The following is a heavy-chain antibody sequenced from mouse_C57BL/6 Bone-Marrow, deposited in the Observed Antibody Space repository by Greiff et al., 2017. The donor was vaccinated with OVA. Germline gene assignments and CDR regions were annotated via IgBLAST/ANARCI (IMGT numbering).Heavy chain of an antibody. CDR2: INPNNGGT. D-gene: IGHD1-1*01. V-gene: IGHV1-26*01. CDR3: AMHGSSAYYVDY. CDR1: GYTFTDYY. Sequence: VQLQQSGPELVKPGASVKLSCKASGYTFTDYYMNWVKQSHGKSLEWIGDINPNNGGTSYNQKFKGKATLTVDKSSSTAYMELRSLTSEDSAVYDCAMHGSSAYYVDYWGQGTTLTVSA. J-gene: IGHJ2*01.